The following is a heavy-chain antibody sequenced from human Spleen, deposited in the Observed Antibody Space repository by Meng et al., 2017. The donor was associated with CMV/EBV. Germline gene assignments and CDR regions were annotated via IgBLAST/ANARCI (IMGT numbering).Heavy chain of an antibody. CDR3: ARGRFSSGPEFDY. Sequence: CAVYGGSFSGYYWSWIRKPPGKGLEWIGEINHSGSTNYNPSLKSRVTISVDTSKNQFSLKLSSVTAADTAVYYCARGRFSSGPEFDYWGQGTLVTVSS. V-gene: IGHV4-34*01. J-gene: IGHJ4*02. D-gene: IGHD6-6*01. CDR2: INHSGST. CDR1: GGSFSGYY.